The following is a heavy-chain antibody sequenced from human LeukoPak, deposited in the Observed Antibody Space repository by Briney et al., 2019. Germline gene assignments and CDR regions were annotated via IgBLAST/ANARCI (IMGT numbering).Heavy chain of an antibody. Sequence: PSETLSLTCTVSGGSISSNSYYWGWIRQTPGKGLEWIGSIYYSGSTYYNVSLKSRVTISVDTTKNQFSLKLNSVTAADTAVYYCARTPGQKYYDSSGPFDYWGQGTLVTVSS. CDR3: ARTPGQKYYDSSGPFDY. J-gene: IGHJ4*02. V-gene: IGHV4-39*01. CDR1: GGSISSNSYY. D-gene: IGHD3-22*01. CDR2: IYYSGST.